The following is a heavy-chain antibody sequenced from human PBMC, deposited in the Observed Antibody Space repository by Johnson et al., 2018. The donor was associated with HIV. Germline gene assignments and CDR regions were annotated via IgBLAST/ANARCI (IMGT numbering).Heavy chain of an antibody. Sequence: QVQLVESGGGVVQPGRSLRLSCAASGFRFSTYAMHWVRQAPGKGLEWVALISYDGSHKYYTDSVKGRFTISRDNSKNTLYLQMNSLRAEDTAVYYCAKDRLGTGTTGWGAFDIWGQGTMVTVSS. V-gene: IGHV3-30-3*01. CDR1: GFRFSTYA. CDR2: ISYDGSHK. D-gene: IGHD1-7*01. J-gene: IGHJ3*02. CDR3: AKDRLGTGTTGWGAFDI.